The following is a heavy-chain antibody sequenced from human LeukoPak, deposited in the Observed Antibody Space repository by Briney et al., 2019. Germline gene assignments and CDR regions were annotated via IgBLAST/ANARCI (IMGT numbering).Heavy chain of an antibody. V-gene: IGHV3-33*01. J-gene: IGHJ3*02. D-gene: IGHD3-10*01. CDR3: VRDYYHGSGTYYNSAFDI. Sequence: GGSLRLSCAASGFTFSRYGMHWVRQAPGKGLEGVAVIWPDGSNKYYADSVKGRFTISRDNSKNTLYLQMNSLRAEDTAVYSCVRDYYHGSGTYYNSAFDIWGQGTMVTVSS. CDR2: IWPDGSNK. CDR1: GFTFSRYG.